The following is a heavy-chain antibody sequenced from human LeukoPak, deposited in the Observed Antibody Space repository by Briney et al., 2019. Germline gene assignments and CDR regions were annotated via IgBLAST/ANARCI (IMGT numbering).Heavy chain of an antibody. CDR2: IYHSGST. CDR3: ARIRITMVRGGYYYYGMDV. J-gene: IGHJ6*02. D-gene: IGHD3-10*01. V-gene: IGHV4-59*12. CDR1: GGSISSYY. Sequence: SETLSLTCTVSGGSISSYYWSWIRQPPGKGREWIGYIYHSGSTNYNPSLKSRVTISVDTSKNQFSLKLSSVTAADTAVYYCARIRITMVRGGYYYYGMDVWGQGTTVTVSS.